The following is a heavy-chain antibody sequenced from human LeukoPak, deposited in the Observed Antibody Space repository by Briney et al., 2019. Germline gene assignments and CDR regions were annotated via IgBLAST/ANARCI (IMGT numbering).Heavy chain of an antibody. Sequence: SVKVSCKASGYTFNVSYMHWVRQAPGQGLEWMGRIIPILGIANYAQKFQGRVTITADKSTSTAYMELSSLRSEDTAVYYCARDDNYCTNGVCSDYWGQGTLVTVSS. CDR3: ARDDNYCTNGVCSDY. J-gene: IGHJ4*02. CDR2: IIPILGIA. V-gene: IGHV1-69*04. CDR1: GYTFNVSY. D-gene: IGHD2-8*01.